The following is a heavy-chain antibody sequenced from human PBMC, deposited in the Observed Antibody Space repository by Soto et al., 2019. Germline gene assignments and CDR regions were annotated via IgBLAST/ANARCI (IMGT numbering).Heavy chain of an antibody. CDR2: ISAYNGNT. J-gene: IGHJ5*02. CDR1: GYTFTSYG. CDR3: ARVVPGAEAWFGP. V-gene: IGHV1-18*01. Sequence: ASVKVSCKASGYTFTSYGISWVRQAPGQGLEWMGWISAYNGNTNYAQKLQGRVSMTTDTSTTTAYMELRSLRSDDTAVYYCARVVPGAEAWFGPWGQGTLVTVSS. D-gene: IGHD2-2*01.